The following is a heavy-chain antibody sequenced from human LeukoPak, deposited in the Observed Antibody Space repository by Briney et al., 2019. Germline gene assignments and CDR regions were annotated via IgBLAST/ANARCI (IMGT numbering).Heavy chain of an antibody. V-gene: IGHV3-20*01. D-gene: IGHD6-19*01. Sequence: GGSLRLSCAASGFTFDDYGMSWVRQVPGKGLEWVSGINWNGGSTGYADSVKGRFTISRDNVKKSLHLQMNSLRAEDTALYHCARETYSSGIYFDYWGQGILVTVSS. J-gene: IGHJ4*02. CDR1: GFTFDDYG. CDR3: ARETYSSGIYFDY. CDR2: INWNGGST.